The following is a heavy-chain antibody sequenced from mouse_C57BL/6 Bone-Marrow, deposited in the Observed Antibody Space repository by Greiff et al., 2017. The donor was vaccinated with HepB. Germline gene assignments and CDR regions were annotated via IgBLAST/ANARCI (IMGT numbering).Heavy chain of an antibody. D-gene: IGHD4-1*01. Sequence: DVMLVESGEGLVKPGGSLKLSCAASGFTFSSYAMSWVRQTPEKRLEWVAYISSGGDYIYYADTVKGRFTISRDNARNTLYLQMSSLKSEDTAMYYCTRADWDEGWFAYWGQGTLVTVSA. CDR3: TRADWDEGWFAY. CDR1: GFTFSSYA. J-gene: IGHJ3*01. CDR2: ISSGGDYI. V-gene: IGHV5-9-1*02.